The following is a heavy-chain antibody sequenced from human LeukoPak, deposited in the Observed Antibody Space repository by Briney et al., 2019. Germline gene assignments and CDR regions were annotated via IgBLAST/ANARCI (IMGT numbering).Heavy chain of an antibody. CDR3: ARDLYSSSWYPSRSNWFDP. Sequence: PGGSLRLSCAASHFTFTTYWMSWLRQAPGKGLEWVANIKPDGSEKYYVDSVKGRFTISRDNAKNSLYLQMNSLRAEDTAVYYCARDLYSSSWYPSRSNWFDPWGQGTLVTVSS. D-gene: IGHD6-13*01. J-gene: IGHJ5*02. CDR1: HFTFTTYW. CDR2: IKPDGSEK. V-gene: IGHV3-7*01.